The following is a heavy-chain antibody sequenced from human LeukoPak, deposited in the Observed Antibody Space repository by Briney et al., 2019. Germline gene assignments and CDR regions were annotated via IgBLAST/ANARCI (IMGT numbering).Heavy chain of an antibody. D-gene: IGHD4-17*01. CDR2: IYYSGST. V-gene: IGHV4-30-4*08. J-gene: IGHJ4*02. CDR3: ARVNLHDYGAHFDY. Sequence: SQTLSLTCTVSGGSISSGDYYWSWIRHPPGKGLEWIGYIYYSGSTYYNPSLKSRGTISVDTSKNQFSLKLSSVTAADTAVYYCARVNLHDYGAHFDYWGQGTLVTVSS. CDR1: GGSISSGDYY.